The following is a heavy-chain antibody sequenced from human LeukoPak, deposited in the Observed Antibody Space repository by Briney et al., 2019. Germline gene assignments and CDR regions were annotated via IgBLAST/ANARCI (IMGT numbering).Heavy chain of an antibody. J-gene: IGHJ6*02. CDR3: ARDGDGYGMDV. CDR1: GGSISSGDYY. Sequence: SETLSLTCTVSGGSISSGDYYWSWIRQPPGKGLEWIGYIYYSGSTYYNPPLKSRVTISVDTSKNQFSLKLSSVTAADTAVYYCARDGDGYGMDVWGQGTTVTVSS. CDR2: IYYSGST. V-gene: IGHV4-30-4*01. D-gene: IGHD5-24*01.